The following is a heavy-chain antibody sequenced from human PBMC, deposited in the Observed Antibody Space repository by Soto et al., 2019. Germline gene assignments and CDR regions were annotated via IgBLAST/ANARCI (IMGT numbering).Heavy chain of an antibody. D-gene: IGHD3-10*01. CDR1: GYTFNSHG. CDR3: APMPRGSNPDYSHYMDV. J-gene: IGHJ6*03. Sequence: QVQLVQSGGEVKKPGASVKVSCKASGYTFNSHGISWVRHAPGQGPEWMGWISVHNGDTNYAQKLQGRVTVTTDTSTSTAYLERKSLRSEDTAVYYCAPMPRGSNPDYSHYMDVGGKGTTVSVSS. CDR2: ISVHNGDT. V-gene: IGHV1-18*01.